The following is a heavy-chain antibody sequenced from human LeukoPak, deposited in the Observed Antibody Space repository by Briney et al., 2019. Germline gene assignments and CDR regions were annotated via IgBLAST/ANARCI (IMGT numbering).Heavy chain of an antibody. D-gene: IGHD1-26*01. CDR1: GYTFTSYD. CDR2: MNPNSGNT. Sequence: ASVKVSCKASGYTFTSYDINWVRQATGQGLEWMGWMNPNSGNTGYAQKFQGRVTMTRNTSISTAYMELSSLRSEDTAVYYCARDASRAGGSKGGYYYYYMDVWGKGTTVSVSS. V-gene: IGHV1-8*01. J-gene: IGHJ6*03. CDR3: ARDASRAGGSKGGYYYYYMDV.